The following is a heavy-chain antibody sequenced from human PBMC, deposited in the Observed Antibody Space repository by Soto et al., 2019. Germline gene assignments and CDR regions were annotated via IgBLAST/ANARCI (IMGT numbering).Heavy chain of an antibody. D-gene: IGHD3-16*01. V-gene: IGHV1-18*01. CDR3: ARGGYYDNSWGKLSHYGLDV. J-gene: IGHJ6*02. CDR1: GYTYTEYP. Sequence: QVQLVQSGAEVKKPGASVKVSCKTSGYTYTEYPIHWVRQAPGQGLEWMGWISPYNDYTVYAQKFQGRVSMTADTSTRTVYMNLRGLKSDDTAVYYCARGGYYDNSWGKLSHYGLDVWGQGTSVSVSS. CDR2: ISPYNDYT.